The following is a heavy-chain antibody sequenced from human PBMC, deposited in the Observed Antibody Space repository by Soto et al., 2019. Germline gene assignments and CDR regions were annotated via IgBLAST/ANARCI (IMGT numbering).Heavy chain of an antibody. CDR3: AKSVASIVATTNIDY. Sequence: GGSLRLSCAASGFTFSGYAMSWVRQAPGKGLEWVSAISGSGGSTYYADSVKGRFTISRDNSKNTLYLQMNSLRAEDTAVYYCAKSVASIVATTNIDYWGQGTLVTVSS. D-gene: IGHD5-12*01. CDR1: GFTFSGYA. V-gene: IGHV3-23*01. CDR2: ISGSGGST. J-gene: IGHJ4*02.